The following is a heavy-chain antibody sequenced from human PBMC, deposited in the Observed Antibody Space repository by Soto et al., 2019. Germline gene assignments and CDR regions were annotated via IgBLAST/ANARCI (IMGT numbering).Heavy chain of an antibody. CDR3: ARSRGGIVVVVAATFDY. V-gene: IGHV1-8*01. Sequence: ASVKVSCKASGYTFTSYDINWVRQATGQGLEWMGWMNPNSGNTGYAQKFQGRVTMTTDTSTSTAYMELRSLRSDDTAVYCCARSRGGIVVVVAATFDYWGQGTLVTVSS. D-gene: IGHD2-15*01. J-gene: IGHJ4*02. CDR2: MNPNSGNT. CDR1: GYTFTSYD.